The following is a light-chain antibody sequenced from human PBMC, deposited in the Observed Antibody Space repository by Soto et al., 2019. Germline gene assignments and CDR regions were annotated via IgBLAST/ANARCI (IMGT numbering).Light chain of an antibody. J-gene: IGKJ1*01. V-gene: IGKV1-5*01. CDR3: QQYNSYSLT. CDR1: QSISSY. Sequence: DIQMTQSPSSLSASVGDRVTITCRASQSISSYLNWYQQKPGKAPKLLIYAASSLQSGVPSRFSGSGSETEFTLTISGLQPGDSATYYCQQYNSYSLTFGQGTKVDIK. CDR2: AAS.